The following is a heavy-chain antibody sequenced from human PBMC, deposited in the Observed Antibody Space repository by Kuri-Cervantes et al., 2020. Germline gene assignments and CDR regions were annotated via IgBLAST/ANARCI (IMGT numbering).Heavy chain of an antibody. D-gene: IGHD6-19*01. CDR3: ARDYGVYSSGRIDY. Sequence: SVKVSCKASGYTFTSYDINWVRQATGQGLEWMGGIIPIFGTANYAQKFQGRVTITADESTSTAYMELRSLRSDDTAVYYCARDYGVYSSGRIDYWGQGTLVTVSS. J-gene: IGHJ4*02. CDR1: GYTFTSYD. V-gene: IGHV1-69*13. CDR2: IIPIFGTA.